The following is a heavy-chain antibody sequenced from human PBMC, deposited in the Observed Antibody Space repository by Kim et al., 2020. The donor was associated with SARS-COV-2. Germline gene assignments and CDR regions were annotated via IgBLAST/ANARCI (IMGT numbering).Heavy chain of an antibody. CDR2: DT. CDR3: ARPRTDGFDY. Sequence: DTRYSPSFQGQVTISADKSISTAYLQWSSLKASDTAMYYCARPRTDGFDYWGQGTLVTVSS. V-gene: IGHV5-51*01. D-gene: IGHD2-2*01. J-gene: IGHJ4*02.